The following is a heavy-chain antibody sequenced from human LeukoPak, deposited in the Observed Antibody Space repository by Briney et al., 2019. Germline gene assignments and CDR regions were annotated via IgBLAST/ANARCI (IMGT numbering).Heavy chain of an antibody. Sequence: GGSLRLSCAASGFTFSTYWMHWVRQAPGKGLVWVSRITPDGSGTIYADSVKGRFTISRDNAKNTLYLQMNSLRAEDTGVYYCARDYSLWWLTNWGQGTLVTVSS. D-gene: IGHD2-21*01. V-gene: IGHV3-74*01. CDR3: ARDYSLWWLTN. CDR1: GFTFSTYW. CDR2: ITPDGSGT. J-gene: IGHJ4*02.